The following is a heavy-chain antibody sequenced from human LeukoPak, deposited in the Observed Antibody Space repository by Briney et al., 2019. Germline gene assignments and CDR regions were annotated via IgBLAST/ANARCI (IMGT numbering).Heavy chain of an antibody. Sequence: GGSLRLSCAASGFTFSTYAVSWVRQAPGKGLEWVSAISGSGGSTYYADSVKGRFTISRDNSKNTLYLQMNSLRAEDTAVYYCAKDAGYGDYVSDYWGQGTLVTVSS. D-gene: IGHD4-17*01. CDR3: AKDAGYGDYVSDY. V-gene: IGHV3-23*01. CDR1: GFTFSTYA. J-gene: IGHJ4*02. CDR2: ISGSGGST.